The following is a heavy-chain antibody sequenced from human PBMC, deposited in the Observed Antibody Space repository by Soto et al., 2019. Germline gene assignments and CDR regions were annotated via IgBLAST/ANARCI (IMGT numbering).Heavy chain of an antibody. CDR3: ARCYGAYYEY. V-gene: IGHV4-59*08. J-gene: IGHJ4*02. CDR1: GGSICSYY. Sequence: SEPLSVTCTVTGGSICSYYSSWSRQPPGKGLEWIGYIYYSGSTKYNPSLKGRVTISLDTSKRQFCVKLSSVTAADTAVYYWARCYGAYYEYWGQGTLVT. D-gene: IGHD2-2*01. CDR2: IYYSGST.